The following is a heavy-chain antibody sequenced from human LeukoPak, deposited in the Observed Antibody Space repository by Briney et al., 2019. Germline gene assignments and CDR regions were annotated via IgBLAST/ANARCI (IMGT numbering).Heavy chain of an antibody. Sequence: PSETLSLTCTVSGGSISSGGYYWSWIRQHPGKGLEWIGYIYYSGSTYYNPSLESRVTISVDTSKNQFSLKLSSVTAADTAVYYCARGSYDILTGYIVWGQGTLVTVSS. V-gene: IGHV4-31*03. D-gene: IGHD3-9*01. CDR3: ARGSYDILTGYIV. CDR2: IYYSGST. CDR1: GGSISSGGYY. J-gene: IGHJ4*02.